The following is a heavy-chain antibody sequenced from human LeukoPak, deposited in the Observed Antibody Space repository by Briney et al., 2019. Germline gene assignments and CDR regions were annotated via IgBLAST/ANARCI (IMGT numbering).Heavy chain of an antibody. D-gene: IGHD4-17*01. J-gene: IGHJ5*02. CDR2: ISAFNGNT. Sequence: VASVKVSCKASGYTFTSYGISWVRQAPGQGVEWMGWISAFNGNTNYAQKLQGRVTMTTDTSTSTAYMELRSLRSDDTAVYYCARCDYAAVWFDPWGQGTLVTVPS. CDR1: GYTFTSYG. V-gene: IGHV1-18*01. CDR3: ARCDYAAVWFDP.